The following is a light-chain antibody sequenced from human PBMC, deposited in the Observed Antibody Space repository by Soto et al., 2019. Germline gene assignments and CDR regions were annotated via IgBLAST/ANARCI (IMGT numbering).Light chain of an antibody. CDR2: GST. Sequence: QSVLTQPPSVSGAPGQRVIISCTGSSSTIGADHDVHWYQQLPGTAPKLLIFGSTYRPSGVPDRFSGSKSGTSASLAITGLQAEDEADYYCQSYDSSLSAHYVFGTGTKLTVL. CDR1: SSTIGADHD. J-gene: IGLJ1*01. CDR3: QSYDSSLSAHYV. V-gene: IGLV1-40*01.